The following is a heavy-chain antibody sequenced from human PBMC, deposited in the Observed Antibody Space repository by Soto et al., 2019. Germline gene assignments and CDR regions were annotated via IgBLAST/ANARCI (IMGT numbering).Heavy chain of an antibody. CDR3: ARDPWGYYGMDV. D-gene: IGHD3-16*01. Sequence: QVQLVQSGAEVKKPGASVKVSCKASGYTFTSYAMHWVRQAPGQRLEWMGWINAGNGNTKYSQKFQGRVTITRDTSASTAYMERSSLRSEDTAVYYCARDPWGYYGMDVWGQGTTVTVSS. CDR2: INAGNGNT. CDR1: GYTFTSYA. J-gene: IGHJ6*02. V-gene: IGHV1-3*01.